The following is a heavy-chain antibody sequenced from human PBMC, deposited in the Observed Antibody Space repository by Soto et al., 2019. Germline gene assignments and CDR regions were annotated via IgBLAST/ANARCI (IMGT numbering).Heavy chain of an antibody. CDR3: AKDSRLPGFGLLIHAFDI. Sequence: EMQLLESGGDLGQPGGSLRLSCAVSGFTFNDYAMSWVRQAPGKGLEWVSTISGSLGSAYYAASVEGRFTISGDNSNNTLYLQMNSLRVEDTATYYGAKDSRLPGFGLLIHAFDIWGHGTMVTVSS. CDR1: GFTFNDYA. CDR2: ISGSLGSA. J-gene: IGHJ3*02. D-gene: IGHD3-3*01. V-gene: IGHV3-23*01.